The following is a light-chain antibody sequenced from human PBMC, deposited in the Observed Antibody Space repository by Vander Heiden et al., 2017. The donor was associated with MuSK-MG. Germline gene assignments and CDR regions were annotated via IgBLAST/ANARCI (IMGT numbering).Light chain of an antibody. V-gene: IGKV3-11*01. CDR2: DAS. CDR3: QQRSNWPRT. J-gene: IGKJ1*01. Sequence: EIVLTQSPATLSLSPGERATLSCRASQSVSSYLAWYQQKPGQAPRLLIYDASNRATGIPARFSDGGSGTDFTLTISSLEPEDFAVYYCQQRSNWPRTFGQGTKVEIK. CDR1: QSVSSY.